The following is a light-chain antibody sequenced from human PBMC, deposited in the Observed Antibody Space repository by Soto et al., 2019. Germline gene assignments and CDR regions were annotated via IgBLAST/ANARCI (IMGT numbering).Light chain of an antibody. J-gene: IGLJ1*01. Sequence: QSVLTQPASVSGSPGQSIAISCTGTSSDVGGYNSVSWYQQYPGKAPKLMTHDVSNRPSGVSNRFSGSKSGNTASLTISGLQAEDEADYYCSLFTTSTSYVFGSGTKLTVL. CDR1: SSDVGGYNS. V-gene: IGLV2-14*01. CDR3: SLFTTSTSYV. CDR2: DVS.